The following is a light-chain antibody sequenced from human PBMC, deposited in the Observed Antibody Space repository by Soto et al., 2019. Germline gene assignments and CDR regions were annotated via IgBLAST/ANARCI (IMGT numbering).Light chain of an antibody. CDR3: QEFGGSLS. CDR1: QSVSRSY. CDR2: GTS. Sequence: EIVLTQSPGTLSLSPGERATLSCRASQSVSRSYLAWYQQKPGQAPRLLVYGTSSRATGTADRFSGSGSGTDFTLTISRLEPEDFAVYYCQEFGGSLSFGGGTKVEIK. V-gene: IGKV3-20*01. J-gene: IGKJ4*01.